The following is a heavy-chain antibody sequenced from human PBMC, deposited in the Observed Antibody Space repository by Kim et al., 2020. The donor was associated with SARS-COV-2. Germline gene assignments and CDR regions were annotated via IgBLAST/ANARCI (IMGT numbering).Heavy chain of an antibody. D-gene: IGHD6-13*01. CDR2: IYHSGST. V-gene: IGHV4-4*02. Sequence: SETLSLTCAVSGGSISSSNWWSWVRQPPGRVLEWIGKIYHSGSTNYNPSVKSRVTISVDKSKNQFSLKLSSVTAADTAVYYCARENGSSWYGGTMFDYWGQRPLVTVSS. CDR3: ARENGSSWYGGTMFDY. CDR1: GGSISSSNW. J-gene: IGHJ4*02.